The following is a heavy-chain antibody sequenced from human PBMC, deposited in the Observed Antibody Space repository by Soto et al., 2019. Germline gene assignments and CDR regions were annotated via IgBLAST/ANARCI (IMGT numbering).Heavy chain of an antibody. CDR1: GFRFSDYV. CDR2: ISGSGDTT. J-gene: IGHJ4*02. D-gene: IGHD3-16*02. Sequence: EVQLLDSGGGLVQPGGSLRLSCAASGFRFSDYVMSWVRQAPGKGLECVSGISGSGDTTNYADAVKGRFTISRDNSKNTLYLQMNSLRAEDTAVYYCAKGGLIGRFDFWGQGTVVSVSS. CDR3: AKGGLIGRFDF. V-gene: IGHV3-23*01.